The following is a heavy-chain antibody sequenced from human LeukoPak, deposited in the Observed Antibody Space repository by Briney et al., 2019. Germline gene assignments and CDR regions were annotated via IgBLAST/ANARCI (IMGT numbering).Heavy chain of an antibody. CDR1: GGSVSSGSYY. CDR2: IYYSGST. V-gene: IGHV4-61*01. D-gene: IGHD2-2*01. J-gene: IGHJ6*04. Sequence: PSETLSLTCTVSGGSVSSGSYYWSWIRQPPGKGLEWIGYIYYSGSTNYNPSLKSRVTISVDTSKNQFSLKLSSVTAADTAAYYCARDKDIVVVPAATPRRYYYYYGMDVWGKGTTVSVSS. CDR3: ARDKDIVVVPAATPRRYYYYYGMDV.